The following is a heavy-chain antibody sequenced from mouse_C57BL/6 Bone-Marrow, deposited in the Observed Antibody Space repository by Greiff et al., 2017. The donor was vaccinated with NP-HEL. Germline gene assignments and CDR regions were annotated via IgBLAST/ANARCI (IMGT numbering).Heavy chain of an antibody. CDR3: TRDDPPPY. CDR2: IDPETGGT. CDR1: GYTFTDYE. V-gene: IGHV1-15*01. Sequence: VQLQQSGAVLVRPGASVTLSCKASGYTFTDYEMHWVKQTPVHGLEWIGAIDPETGGTAYNQKFKGKAILTADKSSSTPYMKVRSLTSEDSAVYYCTRDDPPPYWGQGTTLTVSS. J-gene: IGHJ2*01.